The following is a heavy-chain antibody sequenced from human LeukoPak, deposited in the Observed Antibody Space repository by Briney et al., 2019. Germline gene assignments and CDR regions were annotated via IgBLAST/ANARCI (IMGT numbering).Heavy chain of an antibody. CDR1: GFTVSSNY. D-gene: IGHD6-13*01. J-gene: IGHJ4*02. V-gene: IGHV3-66*01. CDR2: IYSGGST. Sequence: GGSLRLSCAASGFTVSSNYMNWVRQAPGKGLEWVSVIYSGGSTYYADSVKGRFTISRDNSKNTLYLQMNSLRAEDTAVYYCARGHDHSSWYYFDYWGQETLVTVSS. CDR3: ARGHDHSSWYYFDY.